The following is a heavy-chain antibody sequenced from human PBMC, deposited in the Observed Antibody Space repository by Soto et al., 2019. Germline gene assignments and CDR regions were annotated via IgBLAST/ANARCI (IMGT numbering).Heavy chain of an antibody. V-gene: IGHV3-30*18. CDR2: ISYDGSNK. Sequence: QVQLVESGGGVVQPGRSLRLSCAASGFTFSSYGMHWVRQAPGKGLEWVAVISYDGSNKYYADSVKGRFKISRDNSNNTLYLQMNSVRAEDTAVYYCAKDQGGDIVVVVAAPDYWGQGTLVTVSS. CDR3: AKDQGGDIVVVVAAPDY. CDR1: GFTFSSYG. J-gene: IGHJ4*02. D-gene: IGHD2-15*01.